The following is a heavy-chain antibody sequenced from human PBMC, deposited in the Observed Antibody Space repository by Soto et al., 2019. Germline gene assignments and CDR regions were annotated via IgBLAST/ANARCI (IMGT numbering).Heavy chain of an antibody. Sequence: PGGSLRLSCAASGFTFDDYAMHWVRQAPGKGLEWVSGISWNSGSIGYADSVKARFTMSRDNAKNFLYLQMNSLRTADTALYFCAKDVSGRGSYYYYHGMDVWGQGTTVTVSS. CDR2: ISWNSGSI. J-gene: IGHJ6*02. CDR3: AKDVSGRGSYYYYHGMDV. V-gene: IGHV3-9*01. D-gene: IGHD3-16*01. CDR1: GFTFDDYA.